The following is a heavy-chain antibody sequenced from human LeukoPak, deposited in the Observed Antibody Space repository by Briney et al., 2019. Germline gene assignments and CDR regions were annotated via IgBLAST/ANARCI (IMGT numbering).Heavy chain of an antibody. CDR3: ARSTEYSSSLFDY. CDR2: ISSCGSTI. D-gene: IGHD6-6*01. V-gene: IGHV3-11*04. CDR1: GFTFSDYY. J-gene: IGHJ4*02. Sequence: PGGSLRLSCAASGFTFSDYYMSWIRQAPGKGLEWVSYISSCGSTIYYADSVKGRFTISRDNAKNSLYLQMNSLRAEDTAVYYCARSTEYSSSLFDYWGQGTLVTVSS.